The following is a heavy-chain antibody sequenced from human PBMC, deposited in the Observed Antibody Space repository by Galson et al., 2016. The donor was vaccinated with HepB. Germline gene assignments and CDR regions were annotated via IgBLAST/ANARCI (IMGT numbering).Heavy chain of an antibody. V-gene: IGHV3-9*01. D-gene: IGHD1-14*01. CDR3: AKYTTEGYYGMDV. J-gene: IGHJ6*04. Sequence: SLRLSCAASGFIFSNYRMHWVRQAPGKGLEWVSGITWDGDNTVYADSVKGRFTISRDNAKNSLYLDMSSLRPEDTALYYCAKYTTEGYYGMDVWGKGTTGTVSS. CDR2: ITWDGDNT. CDR1: GFIFSNYR.